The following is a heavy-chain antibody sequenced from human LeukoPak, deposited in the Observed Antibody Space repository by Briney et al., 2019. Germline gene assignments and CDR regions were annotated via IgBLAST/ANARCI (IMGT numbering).Heavy chain of an antibody. CDR1: GFSLSSYS. CDR2: ISTTSTYR. Sequence: GGSLRLSCAASGFSLSSYSMNWVRQAPGKGLEWVSSISTTSTYRYFADSVRGRFTVSRDSSFSLRLNDLRVEDTAVYYCARTAYCSSTSCFVGFGLDLWGQGTTVIVS. V-gene: IGHV3-21*06. D-gene: IGHD2-2*01. CDR3: ARTAYCSSTSCFVGFGLDL. J-gene: IGHJ6*02.